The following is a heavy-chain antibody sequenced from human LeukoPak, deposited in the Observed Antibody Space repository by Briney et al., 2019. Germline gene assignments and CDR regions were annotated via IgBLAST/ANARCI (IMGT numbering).Heavy chain of an antibody. CDR3: ARAQRTYDSSGPNAFDI. V-gene: IGHV4-61*10. D-gene: IGHD3-22*01. J-gene: IGHJ3*02. Sequence: SETLSLTCTVSGGSISTGPYFWNWLRQPAGKGLEWIGYIYYSGSTNYNPSLKSRVTISVDTSKNQFSLKLSSVTAADTAVYYCARAQRTYDSSGPNAFDIWGQGTMVTVSS. CDR1: GGSISTGPYF. CDR2: IYYSGST.